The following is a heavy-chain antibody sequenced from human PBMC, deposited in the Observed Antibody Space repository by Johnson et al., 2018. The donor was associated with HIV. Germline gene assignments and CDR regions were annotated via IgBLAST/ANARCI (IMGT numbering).Heavy chain of an antibody. J-gene: IGHJ3*01. CDR2: ISYDGSNK. CDR3: AGDTVSSLRAFDL. CDR1: GLPFSSYA. Sequence: QVQLVASGGGVVQPGRSLRLSCAASGLPFSSYAMHWVRQAPGKGLEWVAVISYDGSNKYYADSVKGRFNISRDNSKTTLFLQMNSLRAEDTAVYYCAGDTVSSLRAFDLWGQGTMVTVSS. V-gene: IGHV3-30*14. D-gene: IGHD6-19*01.